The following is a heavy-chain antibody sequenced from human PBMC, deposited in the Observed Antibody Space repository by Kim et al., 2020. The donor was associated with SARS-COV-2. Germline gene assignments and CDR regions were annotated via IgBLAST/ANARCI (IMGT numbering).Heavy chain of an antibody. CDR3: AKGLPPGEYFDWLFPNDDAFDI. CDR1: GFTFSSYA. Sequence: GGSLRLSCAASGFTFSSYAMSWVRQAPGKGLEWVSAISGSGGSTYYADSVKGRFTISRDNSKNTLYLQMNSLRAEDTAVYYCAKGLPPGEYFDWLFPNDDAFDIWGQGTMVTVSS. CDR2: ISGSGGST. D-gene: IGHD3-9*01. V-gene: IGHV3-23*01. J-gene: IGHJ3*02.